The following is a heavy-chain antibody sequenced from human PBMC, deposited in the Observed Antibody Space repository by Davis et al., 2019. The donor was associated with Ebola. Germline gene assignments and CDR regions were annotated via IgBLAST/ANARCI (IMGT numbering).Heavy chain of an antibody. J-gene: IGHJ4*02. CDR2: ISYDGSNK. CDR3: ATAGGADLDDY. D-gene: IGHD3-3*01. V-gene: IGHV3-30-3*01. Sequence: GESLKISCAASGFTFSSYAMHWVRQAPGKGLEWVAVISYDGSNKYYADSVKGRFTISRDNSKNTLYLQMNSLRVEDTAVYYCATAGGADLDDYWGQGTLVTVSS. CDR1: GFTFSSYA.